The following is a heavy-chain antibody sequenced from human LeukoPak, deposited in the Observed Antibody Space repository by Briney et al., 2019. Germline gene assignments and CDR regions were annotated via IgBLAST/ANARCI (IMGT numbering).Heavy chain of an antibody. D-gene: IGHD5-18*01. J-gene: IGHJ4*02. Sequence: PRGSLRLSCAASGFTFSSYSMNWVRQAPGKGLEWVSSISSSSSYIYYADSVKGRFTIPRDNAKNSLYLQMNSLRAEDTAVYYCARYSYGGGNFDYWGQGTLVTVSS. CDR2: ISSSSSYI. CDR1: GFTFSSYS. V-gene: IGHV3-21*01. CDR3: ARYSYGGGNFDY.